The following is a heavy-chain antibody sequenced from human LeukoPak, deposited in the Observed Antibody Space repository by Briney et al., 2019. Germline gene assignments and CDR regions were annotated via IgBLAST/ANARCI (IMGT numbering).Heavy chain of an antibody. J-gene: IGHJ5*02. CDR2: ISAYNGNT. D-gene: IGHD6-6*01. CDR1: GYTFSSYG. CDR3: AREGAARPRSFRWFDP. Sequence: GASVKVSCKASGYTFSSYGFSWVRQAPGQGLEWMGWISAYNGNTKYAQKLQGRVTMTTDTSTSTAYMELRSLRSDDTAVYYCAREGAARPRSFRWFDPWGQGTLVTVSS. V-gene: IGHV1-18*04.